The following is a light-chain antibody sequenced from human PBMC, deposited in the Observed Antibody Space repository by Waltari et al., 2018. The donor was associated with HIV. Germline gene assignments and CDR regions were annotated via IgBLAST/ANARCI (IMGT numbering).Light chain of an antibody. Sequence: SVVTQPPSASGTPGQRVTISCSGNTSNIGSNYVFWYQHLPGTAPKLLIHRNEQRPSGVPERCSGSTSGTSASLAISGLRSEDEADYDCVTWDDSLRGVVFGGGTKVAVL. V-gene: IGLV1-47*01. CDR2: RNE. J-gene: IGLJ2*01. CDR3: VTWDDSLRGVV. CDR1: TSNIGSNY.